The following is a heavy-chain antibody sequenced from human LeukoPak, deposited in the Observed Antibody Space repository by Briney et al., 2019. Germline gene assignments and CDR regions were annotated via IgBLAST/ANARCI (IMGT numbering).Heavy chain of an antibody. D-gene: IGHD3-10*01. V-gene: IGHV3-23*01. CDR2: ISGSGGST. CDR3: AKRGVVIRVVLVGFHKEAYYFDS. CDR1: VITLSNYG. Sequence: PGGSLRLSCAVSVITLSNYGMSWVRQAPGRGLEWVAGISGSGGSTNYADSVKGRFTISRDNPKNTLFLHMNSLRGEDTGLYFCAKRGVVIRVVLVGFHKEAYYFDSWGRGALVTVSS. J-gene: IGHJ4*02.